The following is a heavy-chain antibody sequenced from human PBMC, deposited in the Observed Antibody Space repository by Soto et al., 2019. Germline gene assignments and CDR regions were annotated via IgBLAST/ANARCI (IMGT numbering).Heavy chain of an antibody. CDR3: AGCQPIAARPVNYYYGMDV. V-gene: IGHV1-69*13. J-gene: IGHJ6*02. D-gene: IGHD6-6*01. Sequence: ASVKVSCKASGGTFSSYAISWVRQAPGQGLEWMGGIIPIFGTANYAQKFQGRVTITADESTSTAYMELSSLRSEDTAVYYCAGCQPIAARPVNYYYGMDVWGQGTTVTVSS. CDR2: IIPIFGTA. CDR1: GGTFSSYA.